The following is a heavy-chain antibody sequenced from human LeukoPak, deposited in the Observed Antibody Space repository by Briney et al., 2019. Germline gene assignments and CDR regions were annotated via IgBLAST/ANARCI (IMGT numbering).Heavy chain of an antibody. Sequence: RASVKVSCKTSGYTFTSYYIHWVRQAPGQGLEWMGTINPNSGSTTYAQKVQDGVTMTRDTSTSTVHMELSSLRSEDTAVYYCAMGVGTSAFDIWGQGTMVTASS. CDR1: GYTFTSYY. J-gene: IGHJ3*02. D-gene: IGHD1-26*01. CDR2: INPNSGST. V-gene: IGHV1-46*01. CDR3: AMGVGTSAFDI.